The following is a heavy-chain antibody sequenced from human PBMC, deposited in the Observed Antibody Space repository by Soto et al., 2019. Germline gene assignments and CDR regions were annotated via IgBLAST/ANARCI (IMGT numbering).Heavy chain of an antibody. V-gene: IGHV1-69*01. CDR1: GGTFSSYA. Sequence: QVQLVQSGAEVKKPGSSVKVSCKASGGTFSSYAISWVRQAPGQGLEWMGGIIPIFGTANYAQKFQGRVTITADDSTSTAYMELSSLRSEDTAVYYCAREGRDDILTGYYQGDYYYYGMDVWGQGTTVTVSS. D-gene: IGHD3-9*01. CDR2: IIPIFGTA. J-gene: IGHJ6*02. CDR3: AREGRDDILTGYYQGDYYYYGMDV.